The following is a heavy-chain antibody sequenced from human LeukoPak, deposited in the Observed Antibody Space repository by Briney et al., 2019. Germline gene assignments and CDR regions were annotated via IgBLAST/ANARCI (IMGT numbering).Heavy chain of an antibody. CDR1: GFTFSSYW. V-gene: IGHV3-7*01. CDR3: AKLLGYCSGGSCSFDY. CDR2: IKQDGSEK. Sequence: GGSLRLSCAASGFTFSSYWMSWVRQAPGKGLEWVANIKQDGSEKYYVDSVKGRFTISRDNSKNTLYLQMNSLRAEDTAVYYCAKLLGYCSGGSCSFDYWGQGTLVTVSS. D-gene: IGHD2-15*01. J-gene: IGHJ4*02.